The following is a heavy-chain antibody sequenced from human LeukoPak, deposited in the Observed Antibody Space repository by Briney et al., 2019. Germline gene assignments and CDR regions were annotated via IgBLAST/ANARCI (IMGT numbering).Heavy chain of an antibody. D-gene: IGHD5-18*01. CDR2: IYYSGST. J-gene: IGHJ4*03. Sequence: PSETLSLTCTVSGGSISSSSYYWGWIRQPPGKGLEWIGSIYYSGSTYYNPSLKSRVTISVDTSKNQFSLKLSSVTAADTAVYYCATTAGGYSYGLFDYWGQGTTVTVSS. V-gene: IGHV4-39*07. CDR1: GGSISSSSYY. CDR3: ATTAGGYSYGLFDY.